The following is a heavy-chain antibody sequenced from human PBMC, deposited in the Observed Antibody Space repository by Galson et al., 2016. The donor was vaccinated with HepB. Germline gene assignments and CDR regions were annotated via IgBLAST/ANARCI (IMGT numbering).Heavy chain of an antibody. CDR3: ARHPRSLGPTRWRSWDFDL. CDR1: GYSFSNHW. CDR2: IDPNDSYT. V-gene: IGHV5-10-1*01. D-gene: IGHD1-26*01. J-gene: IGHJ2*01. Sequence: QSGAEVKKPGESLRISCKGSGYSFSNHWISWVRQMPGKGLEWMGRIDPNDSYTNYSPAIQGHVTMSADKSISTAYLQWSSLKAADTAMYYCARHPRSLGPTRWRSWDFDLWGRGTLVTVSS.